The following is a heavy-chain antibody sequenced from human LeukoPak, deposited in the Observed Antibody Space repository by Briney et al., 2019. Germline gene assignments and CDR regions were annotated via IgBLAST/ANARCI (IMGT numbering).Heavy chain of an antibody. D-gene: IGHD6-19*01. CDR2: ISYDGSNE. Sequence: PGGSLRLSCAASGFTFSSYVMHWVRQAPGKGLEWVAIISYDGSNEYYADSVKGRFTISRDNSKNTLYLQMNSLRAEDTAVYYCAKGLDSSGWLDSYDYWGQGTLVTVSS. CDR3: AKGLDSSGWLDSYDY. V-gene: IGHV3-30*04. CDR1: GFTFSSYV. J-gene: IGHJ4*02.